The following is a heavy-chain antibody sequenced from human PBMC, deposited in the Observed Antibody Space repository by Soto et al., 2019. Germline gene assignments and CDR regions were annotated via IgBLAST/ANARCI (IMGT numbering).Heavy chain of an antibody. CDR2: INAGNGNT. V-gene: IGHV1-3*01. D-gene: IGHD3-3*01. CDR1: GYTFTSYA. J-gene: IGHJ5*02. CDR3: ARDPTIFGVVDDKWFDP. Sequence: ASVKVSCKASGYTFTSYAMHWVRQAPGQRLEWMGWINAGNGNTKYSQKFQGRVTITRDTSASTAYMELSSLRSEDTAVYYCARDPTIFGVVDDKWFDPWGQGTLVTVSS.